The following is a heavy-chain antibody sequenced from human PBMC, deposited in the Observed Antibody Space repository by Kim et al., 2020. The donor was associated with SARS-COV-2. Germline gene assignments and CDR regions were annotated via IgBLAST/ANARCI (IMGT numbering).Heavy chain of an antibody. CDR3: TKVGSGSQQYFEF. CDR2: ISHRGGTTFFT. Sequence: GGSLRLSCAASGFTFSTSAMSWVRQAPGRGLEFVSTISHRGGTTFFTYFADSVKGRFTISRDNSKNALFLQMANLRAEDTALYYCTKVGSGSQQYFEFWG. CDR1: GFTFSTSA. V-gene: IGHV3-23*01. D-gene: IGHD1-26*01. J-gene: IGHJ3*01.